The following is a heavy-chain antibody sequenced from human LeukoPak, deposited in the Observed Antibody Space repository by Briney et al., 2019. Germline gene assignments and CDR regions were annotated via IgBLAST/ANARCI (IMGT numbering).Heavy chain of an antibody. D-gene: IGHD2-2*01. CDR1: GGSISSYY. CDR2: IYTSGST. CDR3: ARDLVVVVPAAKVSGMDV. Sequence: SETLSLTCTVSGGSISSYYWSWIRQPAGKGLEWIGRIYTSGSTNYNPSLKSRVTMSVDTSKNQFSLKLSSVTAADTAVYYCARDLVVVVPAAKVSGMDVWGQGTTVTVS. J-gene: IGHJ6*02. V-gene: IGHV4-4*07.